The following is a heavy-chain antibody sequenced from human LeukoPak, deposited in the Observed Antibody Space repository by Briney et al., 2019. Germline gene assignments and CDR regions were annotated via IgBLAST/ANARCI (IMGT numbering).Heavy chain of an antibody. J-gene: IGHJ4*02. Sequence: GGSLRLSCAASGFTFSDYYMSWIRQAPGKGLEWVSYISSSSTYTNYADSVKGRFTISRDNAKNSLYLQMNSLRAEDTAVYYCAMYRTYGDRDYWGQGALVTVSS. V-gene: IGHV3-11*06. CDR2: ISSSSTYT. D-gene: IGHD4-17*01. CDR3: AMYRTYGDRDY. CDR1: GFTFSDYY.